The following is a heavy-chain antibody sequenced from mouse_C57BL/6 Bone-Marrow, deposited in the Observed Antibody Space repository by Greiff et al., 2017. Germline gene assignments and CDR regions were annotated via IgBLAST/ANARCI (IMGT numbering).Heavy chain of an antibody. V-gene: IGHV5-17*01. CDR2: ISSGSSTI. CDR3: ARPANWDYFDY. Sequence: DVKLQESGGGLVKPGGSLKLSCAASGFTFSDYGMHWVRQAPEKGLEWVAYISSGSSTIYYADTVKGRFTISRDNAKNTLFLQMTSLRSEDTAMYYCARPANWDYFDYWGQGTTLTVSS. D-gene: IGHD4-1*01. J-gene: IGHJ2*01. CDR1: GFTFSDYG.